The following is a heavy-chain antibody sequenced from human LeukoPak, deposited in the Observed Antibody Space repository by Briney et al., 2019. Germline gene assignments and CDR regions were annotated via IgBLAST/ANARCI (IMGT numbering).Heavy chain of an antibody. V-gene: IGHV1-24*01. D-gene: IGHD4-17*01. Sequence: ASVKVSCKVSGYTLTELSMHWVRQAPGKGLEWMGGFDPEHGKTVYAQKFQGRVTLTTDTSTGTAFMELLSLTSDDTAVYYCARDYGDYSSQFFQNWGQGTLVTVSS. CDR2: FDPEHGKT. CDR3: ARDYGDYSSQFFQN. CDR1: GYTLTELS. J-gene: IGHJ1*01.